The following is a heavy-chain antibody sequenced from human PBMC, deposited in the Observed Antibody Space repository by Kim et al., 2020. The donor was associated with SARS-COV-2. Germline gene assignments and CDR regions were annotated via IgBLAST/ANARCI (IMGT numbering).Heavy chain of an antibody. J-gene: IGHJ4*02. D-gene: IGHD2-21*02. V-gene: IGHV4-61*01. CDR2: IYYSGST. CDR3: ASHGKGVVTATD. Sequence: SETLSLTCTVSGGSVSSGSYYWSWIRQPPGKGLEWIGYIYYSGSTNYNPSLKSRVTISVDTSKNQFSLKLSSVTAADTAVYYCASHGKGVVTATDWGLGTLVTVSS. CDR1: GGSVSSGSYY.